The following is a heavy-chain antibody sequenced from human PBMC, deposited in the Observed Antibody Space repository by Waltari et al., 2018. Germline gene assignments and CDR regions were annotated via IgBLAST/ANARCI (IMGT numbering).Heavy chain of an antibody. CDR1: GVTFSNFA. D-gene: IGHD1-7*01. CDR3: SGGIRGTIVSYI. J-gene: IGHJ4*02. CDR2: ISSSGGDT. Sequence: EGQLLESGGGLVQPGGSLRLSCTGSGVTFSNFAMSWVRQVPGKGLWWISGISSSGGDTYYGASVKGRFTISRYNSKNTLLLQMNGLRFDDMAIYYCSGGIRGTIVSYIWGQGTQVTVSS. V-gene: IGHV3-23*01.